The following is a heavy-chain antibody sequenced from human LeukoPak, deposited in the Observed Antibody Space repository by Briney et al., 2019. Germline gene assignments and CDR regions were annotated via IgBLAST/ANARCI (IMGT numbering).Heavy chain of an antibody. CDR3: ARGYRGTDFDY. CDR1: GGSISSYY. CDR2: IYTSGST. J-gene: IGHJ4*02. Sequence: SETLSLTCTVSGGSISSYYWSWIRQPAPKGLEWIGRIYTSGSTNYNPSLKSRVTMSVDTSRNQFSLKLSSVAAADPAVYYCARGYRGTDFDYWGQGTLVTVSS. V-gene: IGHV4-4*07. D-gene: IGHD5-18*01.